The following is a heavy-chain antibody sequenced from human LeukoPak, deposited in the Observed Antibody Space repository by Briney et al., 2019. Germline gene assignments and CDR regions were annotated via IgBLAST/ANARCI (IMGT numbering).Heavy chain of an antibody. D-gene: IGHD2-21*01. CDR1: GFTFSSYW. J-gene: IGHJ4*02. CDR2: IKQDGSEK. CDR3: ARVVFPSRVSDY. Sequence: GGSLRLSCAASGFTFSSYWMSWVRQAPGKGLEWVANIKQDGSEKYYVDSVKGRFTISKYNAKNSLYLQMNSLRVEDTAVYYCARVVFPSRVSDYWGQGTLVTVSS. V-gene: IGHV3-7*01.